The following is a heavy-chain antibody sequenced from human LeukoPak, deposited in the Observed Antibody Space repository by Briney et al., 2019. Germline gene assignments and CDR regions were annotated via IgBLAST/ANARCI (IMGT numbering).Heavy chain of an antibody. V-gene: IGHV4-39*01. CDR3: ARHDYGDHGDPNWFDP. D-gene: IGHD4-17*01. J-gene: IGHJ5*02. CDR1: GGSIRSGSYY. Sequence: PSETLSLTCIASGGSIRSGSYYWGWIRQPPGKGLEWMGSIYYNGGTFYNPSLKSRLTISVDTSKNQFSLRLTSVTAADTAMYYCARHDYGDHGDPNWFDPWGQGTRVIVSS. CDR2: IYYNGGT.